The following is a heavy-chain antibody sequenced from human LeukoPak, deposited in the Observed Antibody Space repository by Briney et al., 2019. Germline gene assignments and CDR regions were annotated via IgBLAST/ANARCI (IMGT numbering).Heavy chain of an antibody. CDR3: AKGLMYGMDV. CDR2: ISGSGGST. V-gene: IGHV3-23*01. Sequence: GGSLRLSCAASGFTLSSYAMSWVCQAPGKGLEWVSGISGSGGSTYYADSVKGRFTISRDNSKNTLYLQMNSLRAEDTAVYYCAKGLMYGMDVWGQGTTVTVSS. CDR1: GFTLSSYA. D-gene: IGHD2-8*01. J-gene: IGHJ6*02.